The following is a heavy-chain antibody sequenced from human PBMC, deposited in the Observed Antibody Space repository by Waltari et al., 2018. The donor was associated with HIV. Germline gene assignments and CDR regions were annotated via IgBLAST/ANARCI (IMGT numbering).Heavy chain of an antibody. CDR1: GFTFSSYW. CDR3: ARVPDSGSYYTPWVYYGMDV. D-gene: IGHD1-26*01. CDR2: LKQDGSEK. Sequence: EVQLVESGGGLVQPGGSLRLSCAASGFTFSSYWMSWVRQAPGKGLEWVANLKQDGSEKYYVDSVKGRFTISRDNAKNSLYLQMNSLRAEDTAVYYCARVPDSGSYYTPWVYYGMDVWGQGTTVTVSS. J-gene: IGHJ6*02. V-gene: IGHV3-7*01.